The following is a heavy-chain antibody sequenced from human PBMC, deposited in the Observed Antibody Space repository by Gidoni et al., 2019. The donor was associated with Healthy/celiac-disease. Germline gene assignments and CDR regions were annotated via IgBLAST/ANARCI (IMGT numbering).Heavy chain of an antibody. D-gene: IGHD7-27*01. CDR2: IIPILGIA. Sequence: VQLVQSGAEVKKPGSSVTVSCKASGGTFSSYAISWVRQAPGQGLEWMGRIIPILGIANYAQKFQGRVTITADKSTSTAYMELSSLRSEDTAVYYCASWGVYYFDYWGQGTLVTVSS. CDR1: GGTFSSYA. J-gene: IGHJ4*02. CDR3: ASWGVYYFDY. V-gene: IGHV1-69*04.